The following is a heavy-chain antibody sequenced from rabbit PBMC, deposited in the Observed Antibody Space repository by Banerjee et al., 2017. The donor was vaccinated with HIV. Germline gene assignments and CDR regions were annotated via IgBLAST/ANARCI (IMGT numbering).Heavy chain of an antibody. D-gene: IGHD1-1*01. Sequence: QQQLEESGGGLVKPEGSLTLTCKASGFDFSSNTMCWFRQAPGKGLEWIGTIYGGSSGDTYYASWAKGRFTISKTSSTTVTLQMTSLTAADTATYFCARGGVASTGYTFAFDPWGQGTLVTVS. CDR3: ARGGVASTGYTFAFDP. J-gene: IGHJ2*01. CDR2: IYGGSSGDT. CDR1: GFDFSSNT. V-gene: IGHV1S45*01.